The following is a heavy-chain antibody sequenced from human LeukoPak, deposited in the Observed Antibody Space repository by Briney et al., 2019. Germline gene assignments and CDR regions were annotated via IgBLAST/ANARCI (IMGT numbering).Heavy chain of an antibody. Sequence: SETLSLTCAVSGYSISSGYYWGWIRQPPGKGLEWIGSIYHSGSTYCNPSLKSRVTISVDTSKNQFSLKLSSVTAADTAVYYCARVLWFGGKLDYWGQGTLVTVSS. D-gene: IGHD3-10*01. CDR2: IYHSGST. CDR3: ARVLWFGGKLDY. CDR1: GYSISSGYY. V-gene: IGHV4-38-2*01. J-gene: IGHJ4*02.